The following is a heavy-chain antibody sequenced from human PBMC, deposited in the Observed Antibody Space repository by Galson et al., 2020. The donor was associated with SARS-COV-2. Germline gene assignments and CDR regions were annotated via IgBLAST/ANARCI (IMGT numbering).Heavy chain of an antibody. Sequence: SETLSLTCIVSGGSISDYYWSWIRRPAGQGLEWIGRIYSSGCTDYNPSLKSRVTMSVDTSKNQFSLRLTSVTAADTAVYYCPRDGGQQVLFDFFYYGMDVWGQGTTVTVSS. D-gene: IGHD2-2*01. J-gene: IGHJ6*02. CDR1: GGSISDYY. CDR2: IYSSGCT. V-gene: IGHV4-4*07. CDR3: PRDGGQQVLFDFFYYGMDV.